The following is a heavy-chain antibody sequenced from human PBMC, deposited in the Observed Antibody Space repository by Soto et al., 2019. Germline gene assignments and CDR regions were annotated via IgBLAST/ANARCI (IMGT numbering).Heavy chain of an antibody. CDR3: ARDLWCSSTSCYAHPYYGMDV. CDR2: ISAYNGNT. D-gene: IGHD2-2*01. Sequence: ASVKVSCKASGYTFTSYGISWVRQAPGQGLEWMGWISAYNGNTNYAQKLQGRVTMTTDTSTSTAYMELRSLRSDDTAVYYCARDLWCSSTSCYAHPYYGMDVWGQGTTVTGSS. V-gene: IGHV1-18*01. J-gene: IGHJ6*02. CDR1: GYTFTSYG.